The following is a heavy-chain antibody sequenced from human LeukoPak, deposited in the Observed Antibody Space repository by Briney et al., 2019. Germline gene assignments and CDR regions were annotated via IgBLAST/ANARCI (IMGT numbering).Heavy chain of an antibody. CDR1: GYTFSNYG. V-gene: IGHV1-18*01. CDR3: ARDSSIAARHDAFDI. J-gene: IGHJ3*02. D-gene: IGHD6-6*01. Sequence: ASVKVSCKASGYTFSNYGISWVRQAPGQGLEWMGWISAYNGNTNYAQKLQGRVTMTTDTSTSTAYMELRSLRSDDTAVYYCARDSSIAARHDAFDIWGQGTMVTVSS. CDR2: ISAYNGNT.